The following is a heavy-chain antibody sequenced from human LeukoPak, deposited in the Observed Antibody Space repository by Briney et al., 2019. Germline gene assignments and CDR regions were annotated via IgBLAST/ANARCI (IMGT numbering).Heavy chain of an antibody. D-gene: IGHD1-20*01. CDR2: IYYSGST. J-gene: IGHJ4*02. CDR1: GGSISSHY. CDR3: ATLTGTTYPYYFDF. V-gene: IGHV4-59*11. Sequence: SETLSLTCTVSGGSISSHYWSWIRQPPGKGLEWIGYIYYSGSTNYNPSLKSRVTISVDTAKNQFSLRLRSVTAADAAVYYCATLTGTTYPYYFDFWGQAIVVTVSS.